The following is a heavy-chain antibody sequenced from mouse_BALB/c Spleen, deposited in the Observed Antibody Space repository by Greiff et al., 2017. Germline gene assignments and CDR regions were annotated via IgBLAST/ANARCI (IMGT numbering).Heavy chain of an antibody. D-gene: IGHD2-3*01. V-gene: IGHV5-6-4*01. CDR2: ISSGGSYT. J-gene: IGHJ4*01. CDR1: GFTFSSYT. CDR3: TRDGYYVGYAMDY. Sequence: EVQGVESGGGLVKPGGSLKLSCAASGFTFSSYTMSWVRQTPEKRLEWVATISSGGSYTYYPDSVKGRFTISRDNAKNTLYLQMSSLKSEDTAMYYCTRDGYYVGYAMDYWGQGTSVTVSS.